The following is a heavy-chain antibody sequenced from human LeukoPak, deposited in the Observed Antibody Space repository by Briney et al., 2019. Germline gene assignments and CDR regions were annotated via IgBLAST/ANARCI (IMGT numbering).Heavy chain of an antibody. J-gene: IGHJ4*02. V-gene: IGHV5-51*01. D-gene: IGHD6-19*01. CDR2: IYPGDSDT. CDR3: ARLPILIIAVAGTDYYFDY. Sequence: GESLKISCKGSGYSFTSYWIGWVRQMPGKGLEWMGIIYPGDSDTRYSPSFQGQVTISADKSISPAYLQWGSLKASDTAMYYCARLPILIIAVAGTDYYFDYWGQGTLVTVSS. CDR1: GYSFTSYW.